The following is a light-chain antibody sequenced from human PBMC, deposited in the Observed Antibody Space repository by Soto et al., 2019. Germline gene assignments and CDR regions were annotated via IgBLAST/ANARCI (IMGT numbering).Light chain of an antibody. CDR2: AAS. V-gene: IGKV1-39*01. J-gene: IGKJ4*01. CDR3: QQSYSTLGS. Sequence: DIQMTQSPSSLSASVGDRVTITCRASQSISSYLNWYQQKPGKAPKLLIYAASSLQSGVPSRFSGSGSGTDFTLTISSLQPEDFATYYCQQSYSTLGSFGGRTKVEIK. CDR1: QSISSY.